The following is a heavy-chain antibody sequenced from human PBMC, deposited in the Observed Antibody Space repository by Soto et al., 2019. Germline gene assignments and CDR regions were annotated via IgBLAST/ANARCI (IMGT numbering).Heavy chain of an antibody. Sequence: EVQLVESGGGLVQPGGSLKLSCAASGFSFSGSAMHWVRQASGKGLEWVGRIRSKANSYATAYAASVKGRFTISRDDSKNTAYLQMNSLKTEDTAVYYCTRTLRGGAVAVAFDYWGQGTLVTVSS. J-gene: IGHJ4*02. CDR2: IRSKANSYAT. CDR1: GFSFSGSA. D-gene: IGHD6-19*01. CDR3: TRTLRGGAVAVAFDY. V-gene: IGHV3-73*01.